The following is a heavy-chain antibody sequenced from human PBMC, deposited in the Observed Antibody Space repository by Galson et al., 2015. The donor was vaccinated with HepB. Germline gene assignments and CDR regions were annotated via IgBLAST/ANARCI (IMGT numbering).Heavy chain of an antibody. Sequence: CAISGDSVSSNSAAWNWIRQSPSRGLEWLGRTYYRSKWYNDYAVSVKSRVTINPDTSKNQFSLQLNSVTPEDTAVYYCAREEDSHRAYYDILTGYYRGCWFDPWGQGTLVTVSS. CDR3: AREEDSHRAYYDILTGYYRGCWFDP. D-gene: IGHD3-9*01. CDR1: GDSVSSNSAA. CDR2: TYYRSKWYN. V-gene: IGHV6-1*01. J-gene: IGHJ5*02.